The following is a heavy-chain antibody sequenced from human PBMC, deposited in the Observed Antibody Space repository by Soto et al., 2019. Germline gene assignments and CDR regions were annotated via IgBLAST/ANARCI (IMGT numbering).Heavy chain of an antibody. V-gene: IGHV3-23*01. CDR1: GFTFSSYG. J-gene: IGHJ4*02. CDR3: AKDFGPQEAKYGGYADY. Sequence: GGSLRLSCAASGFTFSSYGMSWVRQAPGKGMEWVSAISGSGGNTYYADSVKGRFTISRDNSKNTLYLQMNSLRAEDTAVYYCAKDFGPQEAKYGGYADYWGQGTLVTVSS. CDR2: ISGSGGNT. D-gene: IGHD5-12*01.